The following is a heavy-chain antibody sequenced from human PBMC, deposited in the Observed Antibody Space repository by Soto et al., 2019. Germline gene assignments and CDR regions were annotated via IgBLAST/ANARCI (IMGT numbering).Heavy chain of an antibody. CDR3: ASSGSYSVGYYRMDV. D-gene: IGHD1-26*01. CDR1: GFTFSSYW. J-gene: IGHJ6*02. V-gene: IGHV3-74*01. Sequence: GGSLRLSCAASGFTFSSYWMHWVRQAPGKGLVWVSRINSDGSSTSYADSVKGRFTISRDNAKNTVYLQMKSLRAEDTAVYYCASSGSYSVGYYRMDVWGQGTTVTVSS. CDR2: INSDGSST.